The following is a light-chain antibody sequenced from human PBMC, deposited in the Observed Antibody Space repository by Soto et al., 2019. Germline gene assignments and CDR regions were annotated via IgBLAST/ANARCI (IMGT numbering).Light chain of an antibody. CDR2: DVN. CDR1: SSDVGGYNY. CDR3: SSYTSSSTVV. Sequence: QSALTQPASVSGSPGQSITISCTGTSSDVGGYNYVSWYQQHPGKAPKLMIYDVNNRPSGVSNRFSGSKSANTASLTISGLQAEDEADYYCSSYTSSSTVVFGGGTQLTVL. J-gene: IGLJ2*01. V-gene: IGLV2-14*01.